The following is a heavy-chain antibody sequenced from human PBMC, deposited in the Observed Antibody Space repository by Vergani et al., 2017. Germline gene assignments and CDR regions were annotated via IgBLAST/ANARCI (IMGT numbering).Heavy chain of an antibody. CDR1: GGSISSYY. CDR3: ANPPMILTGYYIGDAFDI. D-gene: IGHD3-9*01. J-gene: IGHJ3*02. Sequence: QVQLQESGPGLVKPLETLSLTCTVSGGSISSYYWSWIRQPAGKGLEWIGRIYTSGSTNYNPSLKSRVTMSVDTSKNQFSLKLSSVTAAYTAVYYCANPPMILTGYYIGDAFDIWGQGTMVTVSS. V-gene: IGHV4-4*07. CDR2: IYTSGST.